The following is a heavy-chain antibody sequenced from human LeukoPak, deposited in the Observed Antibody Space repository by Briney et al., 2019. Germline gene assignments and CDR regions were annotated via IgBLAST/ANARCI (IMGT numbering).Heavy chain of an antibody. CDR2: VDSNGRT. CDR3: ARLDASLAYLSGSFPDN. J-gene: IGHJ4*02. V-gene: IGHV4-39*01. Sequence: SETLSLTCTVSGGSISNNDYFWGWIRQPPGKGLEWIGNVDSNGRTHYNPSLMSRVTTYGDNSNTESSLKLTSGTAADTAVYYCARLDASLAYLSGSFPDNWGQGVLVTVSS. D-gene: IGHD3-10*01. CDR1: GGSISNNDYF.